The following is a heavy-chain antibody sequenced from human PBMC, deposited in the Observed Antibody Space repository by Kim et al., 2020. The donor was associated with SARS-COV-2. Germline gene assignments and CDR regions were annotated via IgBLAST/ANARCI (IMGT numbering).Heavy chain of an antibody. CDR1: GFTFSDYS. D-gene: IGHD6-19*01. CDR2: ITPSGTTI. CDR3: ARGGKYSSGYFDF. Sequence: GGSLRLSCVGSGFTFSDYSMSWIRQAPGSGLQWVAFITPSGTTIHYADSAKGRFTVSRDSAQNSLFLQMNSLRAEDTATYFCARGGKYSSGYFDFWGRGTLVTVSS. V-gene: IGHV3-11*01. J-gene: IGHJ4*02.